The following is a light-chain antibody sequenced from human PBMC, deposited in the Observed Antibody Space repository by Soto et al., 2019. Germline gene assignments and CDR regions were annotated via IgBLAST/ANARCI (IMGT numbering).Light chain of an antibody. J-gene: IGKJ2*01. Sequence: EIVLTQSPATLSLSPGERATLSCRASQSVSSFIAWYQQKPGRPPRLLIYDASNRATGIPARFSGSGSGTDFTLTISSLEPEDFAVYYCQQRSNWPPYTFGQGTNLEIK. V-gene: IGKV3-11*01. CDR3: QQRSNWPPYT. CDR2: DAS. CDR1: QSVSSF.